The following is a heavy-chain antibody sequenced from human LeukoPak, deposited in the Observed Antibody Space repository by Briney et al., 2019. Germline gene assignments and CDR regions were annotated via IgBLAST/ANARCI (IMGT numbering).Heavy chain of an antibody. V-gene: IGHV4-59*12. J-gene: IGHJ4*02. CDR2: IYYSGST. Sequence: SETLSLTCTVSGGSISSYYWSWIRQPPGKGLEWIGYIYYSGSTNYNPSLKSRVTISVDTSKNQFSLKLSSVTAADTAVYYCARPPLIAARRPLHYWGQGTLVTVSS. CDR3: ARPPLIAARRPLHY. CDR1: GGSISSYY. D-gene: IGHD6-13*01.